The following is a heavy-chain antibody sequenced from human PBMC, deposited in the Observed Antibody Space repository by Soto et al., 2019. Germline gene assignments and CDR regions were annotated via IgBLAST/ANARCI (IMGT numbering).Heavy chain of an antibody. CDR1: GGTFSSYA. CDR3: ARGTTGFYYYGMDV. D-gene: IGHD1-7*01. V-gene: IGHV1-69*13. CDR2: IIPIFGTA. Sequence: GASVKVSCKASGGTFSSYAISWVRQAPGQGLEWMGGIIPIFGTANYAQKFQGRVTITADESTSTAYMELSSLRSEDTAVYYCARGTTGFYYYGMDVWGQGTTVTVSS. J-gene: IGHJ6*02.